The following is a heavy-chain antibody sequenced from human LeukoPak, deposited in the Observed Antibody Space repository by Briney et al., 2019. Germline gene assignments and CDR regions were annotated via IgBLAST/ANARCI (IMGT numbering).Heavy chain of an antibody. CDR3: AREEVKSFDN. CDR2: IKGDGSKT. V-gene: IGHV3-7*03. J-gene: IGHJ4*02. CDR1: GFRFSGYW. Sequence: GGSLRLSCAASGFRFSGYWMTWVRQAPGKGLEWVANIKGDGSKTSYVTSVRGRFTISRDNAKNSLYLQMNNLRVEDTAVYYCAREEVKSFDNWGQGTLVTVSS.